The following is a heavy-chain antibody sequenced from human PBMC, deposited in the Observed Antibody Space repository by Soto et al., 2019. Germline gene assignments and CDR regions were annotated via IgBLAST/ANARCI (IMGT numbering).Heavy chain of an antibody. Sequence: GASVKVSCKASGGTFSSYAISWVRQAPGQGLEWMGGIIPIFGTANYAQKFQGRVTITADESTSTAYMELSSLRSEATAVYYCARRASGSRWDYFDYWGQGTLVTVSS. CDR3: ARRASGSRWDYFDY. CDR2: IIPIFGTA. V-gene: IGHV1-69*13. D-gene: IGHD6-13*01. CDR1: GGTFSSYA. J-gene: IGHJ4*02.